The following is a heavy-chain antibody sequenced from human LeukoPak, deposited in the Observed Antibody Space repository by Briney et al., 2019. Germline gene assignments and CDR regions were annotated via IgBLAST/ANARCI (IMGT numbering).Heavy chain of an antibody. J-gene: IGHJ4*02. CDR2: IKKDSSEK. CDR3: TKDTSYSAGH. D-gene: IGHD2-21*01. CDR1: GFIFSGSW. V-gene: IGHV3-7*03. Sequence: GGSLRLSWTASGFIFSGSWMAWIRQAPGEGLEWVAIIKKDSSEKYYVDTMKGRFTISSDNAKNSLFLQMNSLRAEDTAIYSCTKDTSYSAGHWGQGTLVTVSS.